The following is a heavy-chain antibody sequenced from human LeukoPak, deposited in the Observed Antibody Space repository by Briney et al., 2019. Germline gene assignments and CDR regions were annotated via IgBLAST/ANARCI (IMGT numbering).Heavy chain of an antibody. CDR1: GYTLTRYF. CDR3: ARDLSSPYYYDSSGYPRYYFDY. V-gene: IGHV1-46*01. D-gene: IGHD3-22*01. Sequence: ASVKVSCKASGYTLTRYFIHWVRQAPGQGLEWMGIINPNGGSTSYPQKFQGRVTITADKSTSTAYMELSSLRSEDTAVYYCARDLSSPYYYDSSGYPRYYFDYWGQGTLVTVSS. CDR2: INPNGGST. J-gene: IGHJ4*02.